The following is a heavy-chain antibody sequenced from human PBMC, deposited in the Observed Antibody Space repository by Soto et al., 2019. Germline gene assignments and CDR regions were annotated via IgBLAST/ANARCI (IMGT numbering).Heavy chain of an antibody. CDR3: ARRVAARPSYFYY. J-gene: IGHJ4*02. CDR1: GGSLRSSRYY. D-gene: IGHD6-6*01. Sequence: LSLNCTVSGGSLRSSRYYWGWIRQPPGKGLEWIGNIYYSGSTYYNPSLKSRVTISVDTSKNQFSLKLSSVTAADTAVYYCARRVAARPSYFYYRGQGSLVTVAS. CDR2: IYYSGST. V-gene: IGHV4-39*01.